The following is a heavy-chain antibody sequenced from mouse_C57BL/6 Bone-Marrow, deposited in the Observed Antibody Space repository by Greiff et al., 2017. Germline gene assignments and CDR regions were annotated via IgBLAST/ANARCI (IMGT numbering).Heavy chain of an antibody. CDR2: INPGSGGT. D-gene: IGHD1-1*01. J-gene: IGHJ2*01. V-gene: IGHV1-54*01. CDR3: ARGGWVLRGDY. CDR1: GYAFTNYL. Sequence: QVQLQQSGAELVRPGTSVKVSCKASGYAFTNYLIEWVKQRPGQGLEWIGVINPGSGGTNYNEKFKGKATLTADKSSSTAYMQLSSLTSEDSAVYFCARGGWVLRGDYWGQGTTLTVSS.